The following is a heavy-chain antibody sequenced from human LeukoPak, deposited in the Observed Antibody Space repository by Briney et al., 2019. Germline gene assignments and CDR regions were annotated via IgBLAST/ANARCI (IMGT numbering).Heavy chain of an antibody. CDR1: GFTFRSYE. J-gene: IGHJ2*01. D-gene: IGHD1-1*01. CDR2: ISSTGSKI. CDR3: ARGRPTTLMGSWYLDL. Sequence: PGGSLRLSCAASGFTFRSYEMSWVRQAPGKGLEWVSYISSTGSKIYYADSVRGRFTISRDDAKNSLYLQMNSLRDEDTALYCCARGRPTTLMGSWYLDLWGRGTLVTVSS. V-gene: IGHV3-48*03.